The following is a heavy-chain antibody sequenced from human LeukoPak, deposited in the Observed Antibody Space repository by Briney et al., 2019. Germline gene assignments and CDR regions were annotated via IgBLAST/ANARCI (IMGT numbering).Heavy chain of an antibody. D-gene: IGHD5-12*01. CDR2: ISGSGGST. V-gene: IGHV3-23*01. J-gene: IGHJ6*03. CDR3: AIDTSGYDYGRGYYYYYMDV. CDR1: GFTFNSYA. Sequence: GGSLRLSCAASGFTFNSYAMSWVRQAPGKGLEWVSSISGSGGSTYYADSVKGRFTISRDNSKNTLYLQMNSLRAEDTAVYYCAIDTSGYDYGRGYYYYYMDVWGKGTTVTISS.